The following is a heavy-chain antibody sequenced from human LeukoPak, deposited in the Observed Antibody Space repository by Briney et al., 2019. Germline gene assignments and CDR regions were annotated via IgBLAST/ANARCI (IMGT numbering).Heavy chain of an antibody. J-gene: IGHJ4*02. D-gene: IGHD4-17*01. CDR2: IRSKANNYAT. CDR1: GFTFSGSA. CDR3: SGWTTVTTGY. Sequence: GGSLRLSCAASGFTFSGSAIYWVRQASGKGLEWIGRIRSKANNYATAYAASVKGRFTISRDDSKNTAYLQMNSLKTEDTAVHYCSGWTTVTTGYWGQGTLVTVSS. V-gene: IGHV3-73*01.